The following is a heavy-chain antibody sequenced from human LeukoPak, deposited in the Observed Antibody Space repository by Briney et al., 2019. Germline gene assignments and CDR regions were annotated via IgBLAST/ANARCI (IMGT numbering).Heavy chain of an antibody. Sequence: PSETLSLTCTVSGGSISSYYWSWIRQPPGKGLEWIGYIYYSGSTNYNPSLKSRVTISVDTSKNQFSLKLSSVTAADTAVYYCARRGAYCGGDCLFMGYFDLWGRGTLVTVSS. V-gene: IGHV4-59*08. CDR3: ARRGAYCGGDCLFMGYFDL. CDR1: GGSISSYY. CDR2: IYYSGST. D-gene: IGHD2-21*01. J-gene: IGHJ2*01.